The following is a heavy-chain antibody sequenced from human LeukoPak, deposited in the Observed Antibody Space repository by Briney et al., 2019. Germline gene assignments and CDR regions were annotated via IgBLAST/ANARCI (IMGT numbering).Heavy chain of an antibody. CDR2: ISGSGGST. J-gene: IGHJ4*02. Sequence: GGSLRLSCAASGFTFSSYAMSWVRQAPGEGLEWVSVISGSGGSTHYADSVKGRLTISRDNSKNTLYLQMNSLRAEDTAVYFCARGGPIAVAGYYFDYWGQGTLVTVSS. CDR1: GFTFSSYA. CDR3: ARGGPIAVAGYYFDY. D-gene: IGHD6-19*01. V-gene: IGHV3-23*01.